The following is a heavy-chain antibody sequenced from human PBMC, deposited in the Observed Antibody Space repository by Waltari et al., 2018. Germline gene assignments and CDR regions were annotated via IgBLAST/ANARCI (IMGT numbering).Heavy chain of an antibody. V-gene: IGHV4-59*08. CDR2: IYYSGNT. Sequence: QVQLQESGPGLVKPSETLSLTCTVSGGSINNYYWSWIRQPPGKGLEWIGYIYYSGNTIYNPSIESRVTMSADTSKNQFSLKLSSVTAADTAVYYCARGMSSVWYGPFDYWGQGTLVTVSS. CDR1: GGSINNYY. J-gene: IGHJ4*02. D-gene: IGHD6-19*01. CDR3: ARGMSSVWYGPFDY.